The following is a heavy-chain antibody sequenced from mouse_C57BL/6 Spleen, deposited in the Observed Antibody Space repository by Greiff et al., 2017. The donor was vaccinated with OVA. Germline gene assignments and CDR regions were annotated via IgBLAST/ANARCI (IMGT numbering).Heavy chain of an antibody. CDR1: GFTFSNYW. D-gene: IGHD1-1*02. CDR3: TEAVGSFDV. V-gene: IGHV6-3*01. Sequence: EVQVEESGGGLVQPGGSMKLSCVASGFTFSNYWMNWVRQSPEKGLEWVAQIRLKSDNYATHYAESVKGRFTISRDDSKSSVYLQMNNLRAEDTGIYYCTEAVGSFDVWGTGTTVTVSS. CDR2: IRLKSDNYAT. J-gene: IGHJ1*03.